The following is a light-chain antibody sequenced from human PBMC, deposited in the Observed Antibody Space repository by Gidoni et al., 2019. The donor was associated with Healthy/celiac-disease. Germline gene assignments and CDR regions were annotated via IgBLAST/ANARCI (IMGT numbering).Light chain of an antibody. J-gene: IGKJ4*01. CDR1: QSVSSSY. V-gene: IGKV3-20*01. Sequence: EIALTQSPGTLSLSPGERATLSCRASQSVSSSYLAWYQQKPGQAPRLLIYGAASRATGIPDRCSGSGSGTDFTLTISRLEPEDFAVYYCQQYGSSPRLTFGGGTKVEIK. CDR3: QQYGSSPRLT. CDR2: GAA.